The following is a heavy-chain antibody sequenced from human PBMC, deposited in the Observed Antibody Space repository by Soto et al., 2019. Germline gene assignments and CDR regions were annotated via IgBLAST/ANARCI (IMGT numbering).Heavy chain of an antibody. Sequence: PSQTLSLTCAISGDSVSSNSAAWNWIRQSPSRGLEWLGRTYYRSKWYNDYAVSVKSRITINPDTSKNQFSLQLNSVTPEDTAVYYCARGYCSGGSCYSSLKKWFDPWGQGTLVTVSS. J-gene: IGHJ5*02. D-gene: IGHD2-15*01. CDR2: TYYRSKWYN. CDR1: GDSVSSNSAA. V-gene: IGHV6-1*01. CDR3: ARGYCSGGSCYSSLKKWFDP.